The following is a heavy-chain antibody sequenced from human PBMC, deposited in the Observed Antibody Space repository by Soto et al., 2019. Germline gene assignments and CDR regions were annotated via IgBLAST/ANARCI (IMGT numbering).Heavy chain of an antibody. Sequence: ASVKVSCKASGYTFTGYYMHWVRQAPGQGLEWMGWINPNSGGTNYAQKFQGWVTMARDTSISTAYMELSRLRSDDTAVYCCARARGVVPAAMEYYYYGMDVWGQGTTVTV. CDR1: GYTFTGYY. CDR3: ARARGVVPAAMEYYYYGMDV. J-gene: IGHJ6*02. D-gene: IGHD2-2*01. CDR2: INPNSGGT. V-gene: IGHV1-2*04.